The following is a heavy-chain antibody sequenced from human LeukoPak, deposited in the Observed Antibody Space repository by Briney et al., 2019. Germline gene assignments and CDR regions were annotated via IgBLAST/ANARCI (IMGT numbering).Heavy chain of an antibody. V-gene: IGHV3-23*01. J-gene: IGHJ4*02. Sequence: GGSLSLSCAASGFIFSAFAMSWVRKAPGKGLEWVSGMSASGSHTHSADFVKGRFTISRDNFKNTLYLQMNGLRVEDTAVYYCAKVRSGNNYYFDYWGQGTLVTVSS. CDR3: AKVRSGNNYYFDY. CDR1: GFIFSAFA. D-gene: IGHD1/OR15-1a*01. CDR2: MSASGSHT.